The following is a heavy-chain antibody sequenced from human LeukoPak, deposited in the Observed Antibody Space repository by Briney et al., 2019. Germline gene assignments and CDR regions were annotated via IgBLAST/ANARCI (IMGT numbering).Heavy chain of an antibody. CDR1: GGSISSGGHS. CDR2: IYHSGST. V-gene: IGHV4-30-2*01. J-gene: IGHJ4*02. D-gene: IGHD4-17*01. Sequence: SQTLSLTCAVSGGSISSGGHSWSWIRQPPEKGLEWIGYIYHSGSTYYNPSLKSQVTISVDRSKNQFSLKLSSVTAADTAVYYCARAPYYGDFPYYFDYWGQGTLVTVSS. CDR3: ARAPYYGDFPYYFDY.